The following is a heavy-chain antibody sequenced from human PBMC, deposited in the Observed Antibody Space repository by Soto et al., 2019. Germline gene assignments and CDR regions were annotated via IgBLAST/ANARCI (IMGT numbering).Heavy chain of an antibody. CDR1: GGSISSYY. J-gene: IGHJ4*02. D-gene: IGHD3-22*01. V-gene: IGHV4-59*01. CDR3: ARGNPYYYDRSGPPTYDY. CDR2: IYYSGST. Sequence: SETLSLTCTVSGGSISSYYWSWIRQPPGKGLEWIGYIYYSGSTNYNPSLKSRVTISVDTSKNQFSLKLSSVTAADTAVYYCARGNPYYYDRSGPPTYDYWGQGTLVTVSS.